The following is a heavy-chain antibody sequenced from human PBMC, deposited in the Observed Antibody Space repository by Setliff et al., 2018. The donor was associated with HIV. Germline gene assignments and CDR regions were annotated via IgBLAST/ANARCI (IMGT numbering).Heavy chain of an antibody. CDR2: IFHSGST. CDR3: ARTPETIWGYDY. Sequence: SETLSLICAVSGGSISSGGYSWSWIRQPPGKGLEWIGYIFHSGSTNYNPSLKSRVTISVDTSKNQFSLKLSSVTAADTAVYYCARTPETIWGYDYWGQGTLVTVSS. V-gene: IGHV4-30-2*02. CDR1: GGSISSGGYS. D-gene: IGHD3-9*01. J-gene: IGHJ4*02.